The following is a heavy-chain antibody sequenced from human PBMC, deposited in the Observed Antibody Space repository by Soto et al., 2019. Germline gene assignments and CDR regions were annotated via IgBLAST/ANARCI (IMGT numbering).Heavy chain of an antibody. Sequence: RGGSLRLSXAASGFTFSEYYMSWIRQAPGKGLEWLSYISSSATYAIYAASVKGRFTLSRDNAKNSLYLQMNSLRAEDPAVYYCARNDSSGYLDSWGQGTLVTVSS. J-gene: IGHJ4*02. CDR3: ARNDSSGYLDS. D-gene: IGHD3-22*01. CDR2: ISSSATYA. CDR1: GFTFSEYY. V-gene: IGHV3-11*06.